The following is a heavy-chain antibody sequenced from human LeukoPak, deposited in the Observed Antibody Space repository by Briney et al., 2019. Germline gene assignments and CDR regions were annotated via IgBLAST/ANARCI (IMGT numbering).Heavy chain of an antibody. CDR3: ARGYYDILTGYYQGIDY. J-gene: IGHJ4*02. D-gene: IGHD3-9*01. V-gene: IGHV4-59*01. CDR2: IYYSGST. Sequence: GSLRLSCAASGFTFSTYWMSWVRQPPGKGLEWIGYIYYSGSTNHNPSLKSRVTISVDTSKNQFSLKLSSVTAADTAVYYCARGYYDILTGYYQGIDYWGQGTLVAVSS. CDR1: GFTFSTYW.